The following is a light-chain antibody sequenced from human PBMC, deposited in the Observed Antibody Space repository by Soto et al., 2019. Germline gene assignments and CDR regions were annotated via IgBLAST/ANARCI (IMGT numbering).Light chain of an antibody. CDR2: GNT. J-gene: IGLJ1*01. Sequence: QSVLTQPPSVSGAPGQRVTISCTGGSSNIGAGFDVHWYQQLPGTAPKLLIHGNTNRPSGVPDRFSGSKSGTSASLAITGLQAEDEADYYCQAYDSSLSGYVFGTGTKVTDL. V-gene: IGLV1-40*01. CDR1: SSNIGAGFD. CDR3: QAYDSSLSGYV.